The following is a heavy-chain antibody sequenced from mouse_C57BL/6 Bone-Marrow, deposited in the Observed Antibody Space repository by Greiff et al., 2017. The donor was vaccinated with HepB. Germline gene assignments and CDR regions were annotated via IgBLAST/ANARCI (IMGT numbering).Heavy chain of an antibody. V-gene: IGHV1-15*01. CDR3: TSPSIYHRDY. D-gene: IGHD2-1*01. CDR2: IDPETGGT. J-gene: IGHJ2*01. CDR1: GYTFTDYE. Sequence: QVQLQQSGAELVRPGASVTLSCKASGYTFTDYEMHWVKQTPVHGLEWIGAIDPETGGTAYNQKFKGKAILTADKSSSTAYMELRSLTSEDSAVYYCTSPSIYHRDYWGQGTTLTVSS.